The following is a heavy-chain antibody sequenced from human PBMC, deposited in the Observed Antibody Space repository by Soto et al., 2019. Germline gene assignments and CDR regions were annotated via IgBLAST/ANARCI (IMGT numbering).Heavy chain of an antibody. CDR2: ISAHTGNT. Sequence: GAPVKVSCKTSGYTFTNYGISWVRQAPGQGLEWMGWISAHTGNTNYAQKFQGRVTMTTDTSTSTAYMELRSLRSDDTAVYYCARVLGYNSSWWRHTAFDIWGQGIMVTVSS. D-gene: IGHD6-13*01. J-gene: IGHJ3*02. CDR1: GYTFTNYG. V-gene: IGHV1-18*01. CDR3: ARVLGYNSSWWRHTAFDI.